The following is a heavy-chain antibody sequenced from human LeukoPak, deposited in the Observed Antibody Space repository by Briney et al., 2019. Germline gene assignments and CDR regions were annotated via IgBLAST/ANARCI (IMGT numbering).Heavy chain of an antibody. CDR3: ARSHRGAYYYYGMDV. J-gene: IGHJ6*02. CDR2: INIDGSST. V-gene: IGHV3-74*01. Sequence: GGSLRLSCAASGFTFSTYWMHWVRQAPGKGLVWVSRINIDGSSTSYADSVKGRFTIPRDNAKKKLYLQMKSLRDEDTAVYYCARSHRGAYYYYGMDVWGQGTTVTVSS. CDR1: GFTFSTYW.